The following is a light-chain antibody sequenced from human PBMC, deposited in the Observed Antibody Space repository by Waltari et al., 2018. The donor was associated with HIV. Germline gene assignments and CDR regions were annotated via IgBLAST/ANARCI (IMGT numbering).Light chain of an antibody. Sequence: EIVLTQSPGTLSLSPGERATLSCRASQIVSSAYLAWYQQKPGQAPSRLIYGASTRATGVPDRFSGSGFGTDFTLTISRLEPEDFAVYYCQQYGNSPETFGQGARVEI. CDR3: QQYGNSPET. V-gene: IGKV3-20*01. J-gene: IGKJ1*01. CDR2: GAS. CDR1: QIVSSAY.